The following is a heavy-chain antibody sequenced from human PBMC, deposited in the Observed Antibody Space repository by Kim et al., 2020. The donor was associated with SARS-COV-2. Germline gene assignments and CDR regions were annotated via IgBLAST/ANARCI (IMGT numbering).Heavy chain of an antibody. V-gene: IGHV7-4-1*02. Sequence: ASVKVSCKASGYTFTTYAMNWVRQAPGQGPEWMGWINTNTGNPTYVQGFTGRFVFSSDISVTTAYLQISGLKAEDTAVYYCSRAVPMKKYFDLWGLGTLV. CDR3: SRAVPMKKYFDL. J-gene: IGHJ2*01. CDR2: INTNTGNP. CDR1: GYTFTTYA.